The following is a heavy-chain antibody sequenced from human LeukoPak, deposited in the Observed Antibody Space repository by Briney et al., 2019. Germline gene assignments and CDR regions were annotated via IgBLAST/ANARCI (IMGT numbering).Heavy chain of an antibody. D-gene: IGHD2-15*01. CDR1: GGSISSYY. Sequence: SETLSLTCTVSGGSISSYYWSWIRQPPGKGLEWIGYIYYSGSTNYNPSLKSRVTISVDTSKNQFSLKLSSVTAADTAVFYCAGPVVDQYNWFDPGGQGTLVPVPS. CDR3: AGPVVDQYNWFDP. V-gene: IGHV4-59*08. J-gene: IGHJ5*02. CDR2: IYYSGST.